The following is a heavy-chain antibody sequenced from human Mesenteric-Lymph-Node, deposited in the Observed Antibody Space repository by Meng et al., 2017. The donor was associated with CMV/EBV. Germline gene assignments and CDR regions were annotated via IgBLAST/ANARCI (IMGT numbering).Heavy chain of an antibody. CDR1: GYNFATYW. CDR2: IYPGDSDT. V-gene: IGHV5-51*01. D-gene: IGHD3-22*01. CDR3: ARMLGDSTGYFLDY. Sequence: GGSLRLSCKGLGYNFATYWIAWVRQMPGKGPECMGIIYPGDSDTRYSPSFQGHVTISADKSISTAFLQWSSLRASDSAMYFCARMLGDSTGYFLDYWGQGTLVTVSS. J-gene: IGHJ4*02.